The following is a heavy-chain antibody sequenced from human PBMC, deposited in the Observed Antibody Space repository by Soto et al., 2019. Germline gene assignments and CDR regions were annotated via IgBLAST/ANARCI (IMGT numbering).Heavy chain of an antibody. CDR3: VRALWFGESSR. Sequence: ALQTVTLTSSFSGSSIIGYFSSWIRQPPGKGLEWIGYLYYTGNTNYNPSIKSRVTISVDTSKNQLSLRLSSVTAADTAVYYCVRALWFGESSRWGHGTLVTVSS. CDR2: LYYTGNT. V-gene: IGHV4-59*01. CDR1: GSSIIGYF. J-gene: IGHJ4*01. D-gene: IGHD3-10*01.